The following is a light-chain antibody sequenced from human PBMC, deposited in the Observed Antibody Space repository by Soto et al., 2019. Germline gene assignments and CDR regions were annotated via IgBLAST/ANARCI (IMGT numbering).Light chain of an antibody. Sequence: QSVLTQPPSVSGAPGQRVLISCTGTSSNIGAGYDVSWYQQLPGKAPKLLMYAFTTRPSGVPDRFSGSKSGTSASLAVTGLQVDDEAEYYCQAYDSSLRGYVFGARTKLAVL. CDR2: AFT. V-gene: IGLV1-40*01. CDR1: SSNIGAGYD. J-gene: IGLJ1*01. CDR3: QAYDSSLRGYV.